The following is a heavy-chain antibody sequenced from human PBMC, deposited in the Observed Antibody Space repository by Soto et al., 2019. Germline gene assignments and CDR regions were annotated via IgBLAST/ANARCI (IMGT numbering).Heavy chain of an antibody. CDR3: ARLPKGSLVTA. D-gene: IGHD2-21*02. CDR1: RFTSSGYW. Sequence: LXLSCAASRFTSSGYWMTWVRQAPGKGLEWAANINQDGSEKYYVDSVKGRFTISRDNAKDSLYLQMNSLRDDDTAIYYCARLPKGSLVTAWGQGTQVIVSS. J-gene: IGHJ4*02. V-gene: IGHV3-7*01. CDR2: INQDGSEK.